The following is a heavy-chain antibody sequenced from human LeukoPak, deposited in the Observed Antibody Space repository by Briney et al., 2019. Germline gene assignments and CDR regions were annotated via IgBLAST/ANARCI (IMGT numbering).Heavy chain of an antibody. CDR1: GGSISSYY. J-gene: IGHJ4*02. Sequence: PSETLSLTCTVSGGSISSYYWSWIRQPPGKGLEWIGYIYYSGSTNYNPSLKSRVTISVDTSKNQFSLKLSSVTAADTAVYYCARVRDYYDSPNRYFDYWGQGTLVTVSS. V-gene: IGHV4-59*01. CDR2: IYYSGST. D-gene: IGHD3-22*01. CDR3: ARVRDYYDSPNRYFDY.